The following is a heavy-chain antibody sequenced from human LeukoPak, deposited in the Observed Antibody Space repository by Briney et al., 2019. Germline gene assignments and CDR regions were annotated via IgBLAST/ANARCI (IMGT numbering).Heavy chain of an antibody. CDR1: GFTFSSYW. CDR3: ASWKAGFDY. CDR2: INSDGSST. V-gene: IGHV3-74*01. D-gene: IGHD1-1*01. J-gene: IGHJ4*02. Sequence: PGGSLRLSCAASGFTFSSYWMHWVRQAPGKGLVWVSRINSDGSSTSYADSVKGRFTIPRDNAKNTLYLQMNSLRAEDTAVYYRASWKAGFDYWGQGTLVTVSS.